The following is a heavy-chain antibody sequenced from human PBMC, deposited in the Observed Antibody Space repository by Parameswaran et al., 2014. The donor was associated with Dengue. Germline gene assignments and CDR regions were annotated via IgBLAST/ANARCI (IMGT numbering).Heavy chain of an antibody. CDR2: MNPNSGNT. J-gene: IGHJ4*02. V-gene: IGHV1-8*01. D-gene: IGHD3-3*01. Sequence: KLVRQAPGQGLEWMGWMNPNSGNTGYAQKFQGRVTMTRNTSISTAYMELSSLRSEDTAVYYCARGRNFWSGYDHDYWGQGTLVTVSS. CDR3: ARGRNFWSGYDHDY.